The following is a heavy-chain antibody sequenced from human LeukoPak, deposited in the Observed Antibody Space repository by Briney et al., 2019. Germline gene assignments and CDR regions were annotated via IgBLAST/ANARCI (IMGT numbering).Heavy chain of an antibody. CDR2: IYYSGST. D-gene: IGHD3-9*01. CDR3: ARGVRDYDILTGYYRPYYYYYYMDV. Sequence: SETLSLTCTVSGGSISSYYWSWIRQPPGKGLEWIGYIYYSGSTNYNPSLTSRVTISVDTSKNQFSLKLSSVTAADTAVYYCARGVRDYDILTGYYRPYYYYYYMDVWGKGTTVTVSS. J-gene: IGHJ6*03. CDR1: GGSISSYY. V-gene: IGHV4-59*01.